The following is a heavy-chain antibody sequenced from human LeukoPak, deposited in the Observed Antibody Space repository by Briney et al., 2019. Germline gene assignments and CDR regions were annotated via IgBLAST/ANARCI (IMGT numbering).Heavy chain of an antibody. CDR2: ISSSGNTI. V-gene: IGHV3-11*04. J-gene: IGHJ3*02. D-gene: IGHD3-16*02. CDR3: ARENHYDYVWGSYPLGAFDI. CDR1: GFTFNDYY. Sequence: GFLRLSCAASGFTFNDYYMSWIRQAPGKGLEWVSYISSSGNTIYYADSVKGRFTISRDNAKNSLFLQMNSLRAEDTAVYYCARENHYDYVWGSYPLGAFDIWGQGTMVTVSS.